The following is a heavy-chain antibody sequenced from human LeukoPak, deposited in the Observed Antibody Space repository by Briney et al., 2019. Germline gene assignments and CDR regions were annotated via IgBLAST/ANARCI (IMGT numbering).Heavy chain of an antibody. J-gene: IGHJ4*01. D-gene: IGHD5-24*01. CDR1: GFTFSDHY. CDR3: ARGRNGFFDY. V-gene: IGHV3-72*01. Sequence: LPGGSLRLSCAASGFTFSDHYMDWVRQAPGKGLEWVGRIRNKVNSHTTEYSASVKGRFTISRDDSTNSVYLQMNSLKTEDTAMYYCARGRNGFFDYWGHGTLVTVSS. CDR2: IRNKVNSHTT.